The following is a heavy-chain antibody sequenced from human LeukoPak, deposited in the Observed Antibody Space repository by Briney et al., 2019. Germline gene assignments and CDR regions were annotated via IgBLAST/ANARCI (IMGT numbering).Heavy chain of an antibody. Sequence: GGSLRLSCAASGFTFSSYAMNWVRQAPGKGLEWVSSISSNSSYIYYADSVKGRFTISRDNAKNSLYLQMNSLGAEDTAVYYCARDPHYYDSSGYYGGFDYWGQGTLVTVSA. J-gene: IGHJ4*02. CDR2: ISSNSSYI. D-gene: IGHD3-22*01. CDR1: GFTFSSYA. CDR3: ARDPHYYDSSGYYGGFDY. V-gene: IGHV3-21*01.